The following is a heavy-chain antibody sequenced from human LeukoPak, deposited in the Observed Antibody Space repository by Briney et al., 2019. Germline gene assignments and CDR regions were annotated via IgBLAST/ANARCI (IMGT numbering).Heavy chain of an antibody. Sequence: SETLSLTCIVSGYSISSGYYWGWIRPPPGKGPEWIGSTHHSGSTYYNPPLKSRVTISVDTSKNQFSLKLSSVTAADTAVYYCARHDSWFDPWGQGTLVTVSS. CDR3: ARHDSWFDP. V-gene: IGHV4-38-2*02. J-gene: IGHJ5*02. CDR2: THHSGST. CDR1: GYSISSGYY. D-gene: IGHD3-22*01.